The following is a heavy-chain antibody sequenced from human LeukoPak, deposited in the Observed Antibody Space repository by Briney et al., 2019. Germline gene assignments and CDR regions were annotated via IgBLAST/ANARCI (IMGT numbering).Heavy chain of an antibody. J-gene: IGHJ3*02. CDR1: GGSISSYY. CDR3: ARGARYYYDSSGYYYANTNPRDAFDI. D-gene: IGHD3-22*01. V-gene: IGHV4-59*01. CDR2: IYYSGST. Sequence: SETLSLTCAVSGGSISSYYWNWIRQPPGRGLEWIGYIYYSGSTNYNPSLKSRVTMSVDTSKNQFSLKLSSVTAADTAVYYCARGARYYYDSSGYYYANTNPRDAFDIWGQGSVVTVSS.